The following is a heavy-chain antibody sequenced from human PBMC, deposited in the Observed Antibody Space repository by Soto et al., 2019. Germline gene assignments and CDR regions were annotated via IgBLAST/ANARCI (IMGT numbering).Heavy chain of an antibody. CDR3: TRVRSSSWYFADAFDI. V-gene: IGHV3-49*03. CDR1: GFTFGDYA. CDR2: IRSKAYGGTT. J-gene: IGHJ3*02. D-gene: IGHD6-13*01. Sequence: GGSLRLSCTASGFTFGDYAMSWFRQAPGKGLEWVGFIRSKAYGGTTEYAASVKGRFTISRDDSKSIAYLQMNSLKTEDTAVYYCTRVRSSSWYFADAFDIWGQGTMGTVSS.